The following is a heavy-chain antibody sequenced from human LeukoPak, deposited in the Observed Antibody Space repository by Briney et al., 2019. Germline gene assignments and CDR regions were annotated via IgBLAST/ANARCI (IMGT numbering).Heavy chain of an antibody. CDR3: ARDSLVYDSSGYYYVFDY. V-gene: IGHV3-33*01. J-gene: IGHJ4*02. Sequence: PGGSLRLSCAASGFTFSSYGMHWVRHAPGKGLEWVAVIWYDGSNKYYADSVKGRFTISRDNSKNTLYLQMNSLRAEDTAVYYCARDSLVYDSSGYYYVFDYWGQGTLVTVSS. CDR2: IWYDGSNK. CDR1: GFTFSSYG. D-gene: IGHD3-22*01.